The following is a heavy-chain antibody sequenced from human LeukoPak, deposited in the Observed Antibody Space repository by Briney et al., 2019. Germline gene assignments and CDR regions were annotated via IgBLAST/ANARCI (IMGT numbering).Heavy chain of an antibody. Sequence: SETLSLTCTVSGGSISSSSYYWGWIRQPPGKGLEWIGSIYYSGSTYYNPSLKSRVTISVDTSKNQFSLKLSSATAADTAVYYCARDLIGDYYDSSGHAPWYFDLWGRGTLVTVSS. CDR1: GGSISSSSYY. J-gene: IGHJ2*01. CDR3: ARDLIGDYYDSSGHAPWYFDL. D-gene: IGHD3-22*01. V-gene: IGHV4-39*07. CDR2: IYYSGST.